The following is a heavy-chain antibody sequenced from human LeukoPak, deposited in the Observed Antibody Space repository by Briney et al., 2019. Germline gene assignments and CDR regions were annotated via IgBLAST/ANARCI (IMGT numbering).Heavy chain of an antibody. D-gene: IGHD3-10*01. Sequence: TQTLSLTCAVSGGSISSGGYYWSWIRQPPGKGLEWIGEINHSGSTNYNPSLKSRVTISVDTSKNQFSLKLSSVTAADTAVYYCARGRGTMVLYGMDVWGQGTTVTVSS. J-gene: IGHJ6*02. CDR3: ARGRGTMVLYGMDV. CDR1: GGSISSGGYY. CDR2: INHSGST. V-gene: IGHV4-30-2*01.